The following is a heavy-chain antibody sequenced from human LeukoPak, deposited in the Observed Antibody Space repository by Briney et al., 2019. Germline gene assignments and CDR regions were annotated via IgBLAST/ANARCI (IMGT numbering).Heavy chain of an antibody. Sequence: SETLSLTCTVSGGSISSTIYYWGWIRQPPGTGLEWIGTSYYGGNIYYNPSLKSRVTISVDGSKNQFSLTLTSVTAADTAVYYCATTSGYRNYYYYYIDVWGKGTTVTVSS. V-gene: IGHV4-39*01. CDR1: GGSISSTIYY. D-gene: IGHD3-22*01. J-gene: IGHJ6*03. CDR2: SYYGGNI. CDR3: ATTSGYRNYYYYYIDV.